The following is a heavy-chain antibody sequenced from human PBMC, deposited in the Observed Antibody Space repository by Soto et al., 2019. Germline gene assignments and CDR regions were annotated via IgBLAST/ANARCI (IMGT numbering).Heavy chain of an antibody. V-gene: IGHV3-13*01. CDR3: ARAARWLQSRYFDL. CDR2: IDIAGDT. D-gene: IGHD5-12*01. Sequence: GGSLRLSCAASGFTFSNYDMHWVRQATGKGLEWVSAIDIAGDTYYPDSVEGRFTISREKAKNSLYLQMNSLRADDTAVYYCARAARWLQSRYFDLWGRGTLVTVSS. J-gene: IGHJ2*01. CDR1: GFTFSNYD.